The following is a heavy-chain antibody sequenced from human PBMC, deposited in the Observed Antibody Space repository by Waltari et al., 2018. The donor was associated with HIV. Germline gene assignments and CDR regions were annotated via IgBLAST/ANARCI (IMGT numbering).Heavy chain of an antibody. V-gene: IGHV6-1*01. CDR2: TYYWSKCYN. D-gene: IGHD6-19*01. Sequence: QVQLQQSGPGLVKPSQTLSLTCAISGDSVSSNSAAWNWIRQSPSRGLEWLGRTYYWSKCYNDYAVSVKSRMTINSDTSKNQFSLQLNSVTPEDTAVYYCARDQTYSGWSSFDSWGQGTLVTVSS. J-gene: IGHJ4*02. CDR1: GDSVSSNSAA. CDR3: ARDQTYSGWSSFDS.